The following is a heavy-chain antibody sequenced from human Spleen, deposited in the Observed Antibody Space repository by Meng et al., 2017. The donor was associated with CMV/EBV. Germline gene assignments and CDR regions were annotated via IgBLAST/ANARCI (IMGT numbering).Heavy chain of an antibody. D-gene: IGHD3-10*01. CDR2: VYHSGNS. J-gene: IGHJ6*02. CDR1: GSSISSTYH. CDR3: ARAPYYYYYGLDV. V-gene: IGHV4-38-2*02. Sequence: SETLSLTCTVSGSSISSTYHWGWVRQAPGKGLEWIGSVYHSGNSYYNPSLKSRVTISVDTSKKQFSLKLTSVTAADTAVYYCARAPYYYYYGLDVWGQGTTVTVSS.